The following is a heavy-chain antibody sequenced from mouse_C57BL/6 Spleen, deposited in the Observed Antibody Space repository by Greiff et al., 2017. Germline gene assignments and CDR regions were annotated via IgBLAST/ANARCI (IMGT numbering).Heavy chain of an antibody. D-gene: IGHD3-3*01. Sequence: LQESGPELVKPGASVKISCKASGYAFSSSWMNWVKQRPGKGLEWIGRIYPGDGDTNYNGKFKGKATLTADKSSSTAYMQLSSLTSEDSAVYFCARGTEYYFDYWGQGTTLTVSS. V-gene: IGHV1-82*01. CDR1: GYAFSSSW. CDR2: IYPGDGDT. CDR3: ARGTEYYFDY. J-gene: IGHJ2*01.